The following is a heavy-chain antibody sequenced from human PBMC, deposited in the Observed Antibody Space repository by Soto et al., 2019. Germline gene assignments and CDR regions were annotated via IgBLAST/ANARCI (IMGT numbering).Heavy chain of an antibody. CDR2: ISSTTNYI. Sequence: VGSLRLSCAASGFTFTRYSMNWVRQAPGKGLERVSSISSTTNYIYYGDSMKGRFTISRDNAKNSLYLEMNSLRAEDTAVYYCARESEDLTSNFDYWGQGTLVTVPS. V-gene: IGHV3-21*06. J-gene: IGHJ4*02. CDR1: GFTFTRYS. CDR3: ARESEDLTSNFDY.